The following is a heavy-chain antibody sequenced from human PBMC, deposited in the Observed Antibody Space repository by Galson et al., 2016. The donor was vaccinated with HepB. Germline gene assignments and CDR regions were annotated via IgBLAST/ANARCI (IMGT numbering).Heavy chain of an antibody. Sequence: SETLSLTCVVNGGSFSGYYWTWIRLPPLKGLEWIGEVNEAAYSNYNPSPKSRVTISLNNPMNQFSLKFRSVIAADTGVYYCAKRRKHRGPDFDSWGQGTLVTVSS. CDR3: AKRRKHRGPDFDS. CDR2: VNEAAYS. CDR1: GGSFSGYY. V-gene: IGHV4-34*01. D-gene: IGHD1-14*01. J-gene: IGHJ4*02.